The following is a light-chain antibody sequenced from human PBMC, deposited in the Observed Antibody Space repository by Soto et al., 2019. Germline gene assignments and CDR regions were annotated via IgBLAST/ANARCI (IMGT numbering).Light chain of an antibody. CDR3: QQYGSAPQT. CDR2: GAS. CDR1: QSVSSNY. Sequence: EIVLTQSPGTLSLSPGERATLSCRASQSVSSNYLAWYQDKPGQAPRLLIYGASSRATGIPGRFSGSGSGTDFTLTISRLEPEDFAVYYCQQYGSAPQTFGQGPKVDIK. J-gene: IGKJ1*01. V-gene: IGKV3-20*01.